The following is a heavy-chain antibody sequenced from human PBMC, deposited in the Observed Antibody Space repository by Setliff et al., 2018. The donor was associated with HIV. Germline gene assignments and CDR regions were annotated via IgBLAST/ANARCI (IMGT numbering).Heavy chain of an antibody. J-gene: IGHJ4*02. CDR2: INHSGST. CDR3: ARDLGGSGYFSIGGFDY. D-gene: IGHD3-22*01. V-gene: IGHV4-34*01. Sequence: SETLSLTCAVYGGSFSGYYWSWIRQPPGKGLEWIGEINHSGSTNYNPSLKSRVTISVDKSKNQFSLKLNSVTAADTAVYYCARDLGGSGYFSIGGFDYWGQGTLVTVSS. CDR1: GGSFSGYY.